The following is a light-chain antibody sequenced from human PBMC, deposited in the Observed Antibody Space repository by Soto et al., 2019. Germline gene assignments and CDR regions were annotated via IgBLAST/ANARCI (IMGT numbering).Light chain of an antibody. CDR2: GAS. J-gene: IGKJ4*01. Sequence: EIVLTQSPGTLSLSPGESAPLSCRASQTVSRSYFVWYQQKPGQAPRLLIYGASARAPGIPDRFSGTGSGTESTLTISRLEPEDFAVYFCQHFDSSPTFGGGTKVEIK. CDR1: QTVSRSY. V-gene: IGKV3-20*01. CDR3: QHFDSSPT.